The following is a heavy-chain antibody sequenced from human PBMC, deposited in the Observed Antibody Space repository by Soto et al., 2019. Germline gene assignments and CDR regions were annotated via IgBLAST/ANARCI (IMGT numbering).Heavy chain of an antibody. CDR2: LYTSGST. V-gene: IGHV4-4*07. Sequence: SETLSLTCTVSGCSISSYYWSWMRQPAGRGLEWIGRLYTSGSTNYNPSLKSRVTMSVDTSKNQFSLKLSSVTAADTAVYYCERESVRCIGWFDPRRWFDPWCPRTPVNVS. CDR3: ERESVRCIGWFDPRRWFDP. J-gene: IGHJ5*02. D-gene: IGHD3-10*01. CDR1: GCSISSYY.